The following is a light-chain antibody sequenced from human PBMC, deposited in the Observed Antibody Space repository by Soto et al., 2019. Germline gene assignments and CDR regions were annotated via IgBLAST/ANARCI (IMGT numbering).Light chain of an antibody. V-gene: IGKV1-8*01. Sequence: AIRVTQSASSLSASTGDRGTITCRASQGLSSYLAWYQKKPGKAPKLLNYAASTLQSGVQSRFSGSGCRTDFTLTISSLRPEDLAPYYCQQSFRTPRAFGQGTKV. CDR2: AAS. CDR3: QQSFRTPRA. CDR1: QGLSSY. J-gene: IGKJ1*01.